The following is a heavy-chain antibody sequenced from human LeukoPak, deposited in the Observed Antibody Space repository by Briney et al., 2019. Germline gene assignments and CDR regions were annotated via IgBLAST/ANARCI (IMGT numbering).Heavy chain of an antibody. CDR2: INQDGSEK. D-gene: IGHD1-1*01. CDR3: ARGHWNMNS. J-gene: IGHJ4*02. CDR1: GFSFSTYG. V-gene: IGHV3-7*05. Sequence: HPGGSLRLSCAASGFSFSTYGMTWVRQAPGRGLEWVAYINQDGSEKDYVDSVKGRFTISRDNAKNSLCLQLDSLRAEDTAVYYCARGHWNMNSWGQGTLVTVSS.